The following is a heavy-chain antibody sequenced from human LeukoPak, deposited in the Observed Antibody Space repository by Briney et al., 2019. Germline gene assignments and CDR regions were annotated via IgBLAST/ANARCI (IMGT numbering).Heavy chain of an antibody. Sequence: GESLQISCKGSGYSFPTYWIAWVRRVPGKGLEWMGIIYPDESNIRYSPSFQGQVTISADKSISTAYLQWSSLKASDTAMYYCARPPSRGYSSSFEYWGQGTLVTVSS. CDR2: IYPDESNI. CDR1: GYSFPTYW. D-gene: IGHD2-2*03. CDR3: ARPPSRGYSSSFEY. J-gene: IGHJ4*02. V-gene: IGHV5-51*01.